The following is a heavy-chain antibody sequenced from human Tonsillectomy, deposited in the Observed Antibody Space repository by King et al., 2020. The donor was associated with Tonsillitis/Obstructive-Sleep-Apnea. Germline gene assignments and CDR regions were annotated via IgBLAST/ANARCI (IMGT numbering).Heavy chain of an antibody. CDR2: IKSKTDGGTT. Sequence: VQLVESGGGLVKPGGSLRLSCAASGFTFSNAWMSWVRQAPGKGLEWVGRIKSKTDGGTTDYAAPVKGRFTISRDDSKNTLYLQMNSLKTEDTAVYYCTTEESGSYYYYYYMDVCGKGTTVTVSS. CDR1: GFTFSNAW. V-gene: IGHV3-15*01. D-gene: IGHD1-26*01. CDR3: TTEESGSYYYYYYMDV. J-gene: IGHJ6*03.